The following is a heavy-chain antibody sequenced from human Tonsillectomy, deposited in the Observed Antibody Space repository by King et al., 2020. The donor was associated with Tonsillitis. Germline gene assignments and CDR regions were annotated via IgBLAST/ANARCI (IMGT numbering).Heavy chain of an antibody. CDR2: IYSGDTI. V-gene: IGHV3-53*01. CDR1: GFTVSRNY. D-gene: IGHD3-10*01. J-gene: IGHJ4*02. CDR3: ATPGDIPRIGEAVFDY. Sequence: VQLVESGGGLIQPGGSLRLSCAASGFTVSRNYMSWVRQAPGKGLEWVSVIYSGDTIYYADSVKGRFTISRDNSKNTLYLQMNSLRAEDTAVYYCATPGDIPRIGEAVFDYWGQGTLVTVSS.